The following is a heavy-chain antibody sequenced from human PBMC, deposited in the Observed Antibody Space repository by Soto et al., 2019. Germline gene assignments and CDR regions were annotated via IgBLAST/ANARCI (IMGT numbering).Heavy chain of an antibody. J-gene: IGHJ4*02. Sequence: SLRLSCAVXGFSFSIYGMHWVRQAPGKGLEWVAVIWYDGSNKYYAESVKGRFTISRDDTKNSLYLQMNSLTGEDTAVYYCARDTAGSGTYMDYWGQGTLVTVSS. D-gene: IGHD3-10*01. CDR2: IWYDGSNK. CDR1: GFSFSIYG. CDR3: ARDTAGSGTYMDY. V-gene: IGHV3-33*01.